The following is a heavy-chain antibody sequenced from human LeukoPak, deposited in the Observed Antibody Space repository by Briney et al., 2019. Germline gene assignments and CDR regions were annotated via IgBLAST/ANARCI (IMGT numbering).Heavy chain of an antibody. CDR1: GFTFSSYA. V-gene: IGHV3-23*01. CDR2: ISGSGGST. CDR3: AKGNKDWLLKLNFDY. D-gene: IGHD3/OR15-3a*01. Sequence: GGSLGLSCAASGFTFSSYAMSWVRQAPGKGLEWVSAISGSGGSTYYADSVKGRFTISRDNSKNTLYLQMNSLRAEDTAVYYCAKGNKDWLLKLNFDYWGQGTLVTVS. J-gene: IGHJ4*02.